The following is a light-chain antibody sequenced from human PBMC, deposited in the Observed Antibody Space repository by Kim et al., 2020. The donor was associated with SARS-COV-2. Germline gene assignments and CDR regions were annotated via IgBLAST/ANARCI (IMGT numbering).Light chain of an antibody. Sequence: EIVMTQSPATLSVSPGERATLSCRASQTVSSNLAWYQQKPGQAPRLLIYGASTRAIGIPARFSGSGSGTEFTLTISSLQSEDFAVYYCQQYNNWPSHTFGQGTKVDIK. J-gene: IGKJ2*01. CDR2: GAS. CDR3: QQYNNWPSHT. CDR1: QTVSSN. V-gene: IGKV3-15*01.